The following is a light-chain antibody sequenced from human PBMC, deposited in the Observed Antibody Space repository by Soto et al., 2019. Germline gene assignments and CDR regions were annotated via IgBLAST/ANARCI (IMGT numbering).Light chain of an antibody. V-gene: IGKV3-15*01. CDR2: CAS. CDR3: QQYKNWPPYT. Sequence: EIVMTQSPATLSVSPGERATLSCRASQSVSSNLAWYQQKPGQAPRLLLYCASTRATGIPARFSGSGSGTEFNLTISSLKSEDVAVYDCQQYKNWPPYTFGQGTKLEIK. CDR1: QSVSSN. J-gene: IGKJ2*01.